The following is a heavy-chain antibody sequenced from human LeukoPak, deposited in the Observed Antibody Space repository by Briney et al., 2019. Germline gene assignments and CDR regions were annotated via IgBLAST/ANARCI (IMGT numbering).Heavy chain of an antibody. CDR3: EVRLSRGYYYMDV. V-gene: IGHV4-34*01. CDR2: INHSGST. Sequence: SETRSLTCAVYGGSFSGYYWSWIRQPPGKGLEWIGEINHSGSTNYNPSLKSRVTISVDTSKNQFSLKLSSVTAADTAVYYCEVRLSRGYYYMDVWGKGTTVTVSS. J-gene: IGHJ6*03. CDR1: GGSFSGYY. D-gene: IGHD4/OR15-4a*01.